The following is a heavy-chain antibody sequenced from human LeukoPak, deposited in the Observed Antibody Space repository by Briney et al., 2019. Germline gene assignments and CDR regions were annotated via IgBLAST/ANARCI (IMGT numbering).Heavy chain of an antibody. D-gene: IGHD4-17*01. Sequence: SGPALVKPTQTLTLTCTFSGFSLSTRGMRVSWIRQPPGKALEWLARIDWDDDEFYSTSLKTRLTISKDTSKNQVVLTITNMDPVDTATYYCARSRRDYGDYDYWGQGTLVTVSS. CDR2: IDWDDDE. J-gene: IGHJ4*02. CDR1: GFSLSTRGMR. CDR3: ARSRRDYGDYDY. V-gene: IGHV2-70*04.